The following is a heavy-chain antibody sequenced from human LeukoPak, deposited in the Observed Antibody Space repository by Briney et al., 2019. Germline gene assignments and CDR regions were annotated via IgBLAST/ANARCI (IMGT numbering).Heavy chain of an antibody. Sequence: SETLSLTCAVYGGSFSGYYWSWIRQPPGKGLEWIGEINHSGSTNYNPPLKSRVTISVDTSKNQFSLKLSSVTAADTAVYYCARGNSGYFNYFDYWGQGTLVTVSS. CDR1: GGSFSGYY. J-gene: IGHJ4*02. CDR2: INHSGST. V-gene: IGHV4-34*01. D-gene: IGHD3-22*01. CDR3: ARGNSGYFNYFDY.